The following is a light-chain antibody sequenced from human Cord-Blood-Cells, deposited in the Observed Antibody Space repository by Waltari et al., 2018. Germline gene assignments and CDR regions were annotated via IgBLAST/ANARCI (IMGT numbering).Light chain of an antibody. V-gene: IGLV2-23*01. Sequence: QSALTQPASVSGSPGQSITIPCTGTSSDVGSYNLVSWYQQHPGKAPKLMIYEGSKRPSGVSNRFSGSKSGNTASLTISGLQAEDEADDYCCSYAGSSTGVFGGGTKLTVL. CDR1: SSDVGSYNL. CDR3: CSYAGSSTGV. CDR2: EGS. J-gene: IGLJ3*02.